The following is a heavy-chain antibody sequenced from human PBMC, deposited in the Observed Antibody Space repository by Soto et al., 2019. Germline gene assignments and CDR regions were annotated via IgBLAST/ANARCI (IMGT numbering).Heavy chain of an antibody. CDR2: IKPDGSEK. J-gene: IGHJ6*02. D-gene: IGHD1-26*01. V-gene: IGHV3-7*01. CDR3: ARDERYVGATFYYYYGMDV. CDR1: GFTFSSYW. Sequence: GGSLRLSCAASGFTFSSYWMSWVRQAPGKGLEWVANIKPDGSEKWYVDSVKGRFTISRDNAKNSLYLQMNSLRAEDTAVYYCARDERYVGATFYYYYGMDVWGQGTTVTVSS.